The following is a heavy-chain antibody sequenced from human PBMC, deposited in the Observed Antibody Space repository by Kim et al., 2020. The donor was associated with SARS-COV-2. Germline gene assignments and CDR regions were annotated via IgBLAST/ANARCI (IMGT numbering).Heavy chain of an antibody. CDR1: GFTFSSYS. V-gene: IGHV3-21*01. CDR3: ARDVGYYYDSSGIDAFDI. Sequence: GGSLRLSCAASGFTFSSYSMNWVRQAPGKGLECVSSISSSSSYIYYADSVKGRFTISRDNAKNSLYLQMNSLRAEDTAVYYCARDVGYYYDSSGIDAFDIWGQGTMVTVSS. J-gene: IGHJ3*02. D-gene: IGHD3-22*01. CDR2: ISSSSSYI.